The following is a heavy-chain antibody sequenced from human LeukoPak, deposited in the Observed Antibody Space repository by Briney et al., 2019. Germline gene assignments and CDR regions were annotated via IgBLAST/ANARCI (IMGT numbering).Heavy chain of an antibody. CDR2: MNPNSGNT. V-gene: IGHV1-8*01. CDR1: GYTFTSYD. D-gene: IGHD3-10*01. CDR3: ATDTFMVRGVIVAGAFDI. Sequence: ASVKVSCKASGYTFTSYDINWVRQATGPGLEWMGWMNPNSGNTGYAQKFQGRVTMTEDTSTDTAYMELSGLRSEDTAVYYCATDTFMVRGVIVAGAFDIWGQGTMVTVSS. J-gene: IGHJ3*02.